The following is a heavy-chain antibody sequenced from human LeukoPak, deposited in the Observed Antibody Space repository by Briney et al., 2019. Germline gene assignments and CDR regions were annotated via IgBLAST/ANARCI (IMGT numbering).Heavy chain of an antibody. CDR2: INHSGST. CDR3: ARLGVPNAPLIAARQLGTDY. V-gene: IGHV4-34*01. CDR1: GGSINSFY. J-gene: IGHJ4*02. D-gene: IGHD6-6*01. Sequence: PSETLSLTCTVSGGSINSFYWSWIRQPPGKGLEWIGEINHSGSTNYNPSLKSRVTISVDTSKNQFSLKLSSVTAADTAVYYCARLGVPNAPLIAARQLGTDYWGQGTLVTVSS.